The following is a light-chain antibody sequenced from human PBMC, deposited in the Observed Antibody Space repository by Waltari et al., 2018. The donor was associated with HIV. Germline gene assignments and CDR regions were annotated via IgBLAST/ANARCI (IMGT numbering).Light chain of an antibody. CDR1: QSVSNN. Sequence: EIILTQSPDTLSVSPGERATLSCRASQSVSNNLAWFPQRPGQRPRLRFSRASTRATSIPSRFSGGGSETEVNFTLSYFHSEDFAVYYCQQSNNRPPWTFNRATTVEVK. V-gene: IGKV3-15*01. J-gene: IGKJ1*01. CDR2: RAS. CDR3: QQSNNRPPWT.